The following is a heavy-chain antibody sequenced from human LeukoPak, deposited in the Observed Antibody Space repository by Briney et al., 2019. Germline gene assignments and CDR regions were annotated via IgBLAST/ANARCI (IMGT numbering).Heavy chain of an antibody. J-gene: IGHJ5*02. V-gene: IGHV4-61*02. D-gene: IGHD1-14*01. CDR1: GGSISSGSYY. CDR2: IYTSGST. Sequence: PSETLSLTCTVSGGSISSGSYYWSWIRQPAGKGLEWIGRIYTSGSTNYNPSLKSRVTISVDTSKNQFSLKLSSVTAADTAVYYCARDKGHRTPTWFDPWGQGTLVTVSS. CDR3: ARDKGHRTPTWFDP.